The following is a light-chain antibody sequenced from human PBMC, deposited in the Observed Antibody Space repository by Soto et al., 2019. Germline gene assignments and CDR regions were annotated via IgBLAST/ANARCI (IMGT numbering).Light chain of an antibody. Sequence: QSVLTQPASVSGSPGQSITISCTGTSSDVGGYNYVSWYQQHPGKAPKLMIYEVSNRPSGVSNRFSGSKSGNTASLAISGLQAEDEADYYCSSYTSSSTLYVFDTGTKVTVL. CDR3: SSYTSSSTLYV. CDR1: SSDVGGYNY. CDR2: EVS. J-gene: IGLJ1*01. V-gene: IGLV2-14*01.